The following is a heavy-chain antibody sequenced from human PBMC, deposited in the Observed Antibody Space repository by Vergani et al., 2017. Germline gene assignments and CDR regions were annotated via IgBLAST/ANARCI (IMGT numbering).Heavy chain of an antibody. J-gene: IGHJ4*02. CDR2: VSFRGDT. Sequence: QVKLQKSGPGLVKPSETLSLTCTVSGASVNSYYWSWIRQPPGKGLEWMGYVSFRGDTLYDPSVKGRMTISLHTSRNQFSLSLTSVTAADTAVYYCARSRILYGAGSTDYWGQGTLVTVSS. CDR3: ARSRILYGAGSTDY. V-gene: IGHV4-59*02. D-gene: IGHD3-10*01. CDR1: GASVNSYY.